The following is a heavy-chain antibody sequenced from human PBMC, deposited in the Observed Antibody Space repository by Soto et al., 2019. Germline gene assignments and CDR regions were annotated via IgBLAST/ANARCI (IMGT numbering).Heavy chain of an antibody. Sequence: ASVKVSCKASGYTFTGYYMHWVRQAPGQGLEWMGWINPNSGGTNYAQKFQGWVTMTRDTSISTAYMELSRLRSDDTAVYYCARDRYYGSGSYYMDYYYGMDVWGQGTTVTVSS. V-gene: IGHV1-2*04. CDR1: GYTFTGYY. CDR2: INPNSGGT. CDR3: ARDRYYGSGSYYMDYYYGMDV. D-gene: IGHD3-10*01. J-gene: IGHJ6*02.